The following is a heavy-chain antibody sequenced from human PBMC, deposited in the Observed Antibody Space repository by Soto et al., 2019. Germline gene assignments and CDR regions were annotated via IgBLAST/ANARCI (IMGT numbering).Heavy chain of an antibody. Sequence: GASVKVSCKASGYAFTTYAIHWVLQAPGQSLEWMGWISAYNGNTNYAQKLQGRVTMTTDTSTSTAYMELRSLRSDDTAVYYCARGVGWEPLDYWGQGTLVTVSS. CDR3: ARGVGWEPLDY. CDR2: ISAYNGNT. D-gene: IGHD1-26*01. J-gene: IGHJ4*02. V-gene: IGHV1-18*01. CDR1: GYAFTTYA.